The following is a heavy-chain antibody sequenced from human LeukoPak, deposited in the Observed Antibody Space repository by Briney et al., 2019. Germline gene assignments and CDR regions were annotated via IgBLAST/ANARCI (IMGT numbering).Heavy chain of an antibody. D-gene: IGHD4-17*01. J-gene: IGHJ4*02. CDR1: GYTFTGYY. CDR2: INPNSGGT. CDR3: ARDRNGDYLRD. V-gene: IGHV1-2*04. Sequence: GASVKVSCKASGYTFTGYYMHWVRQAPGQGLEWMGWINPNSGGTNYAQKFQGWVTMTRDTSISTAYMELSSLRSEDTAVYYCARDRNGDYLRDWGQGTLVTVSS.